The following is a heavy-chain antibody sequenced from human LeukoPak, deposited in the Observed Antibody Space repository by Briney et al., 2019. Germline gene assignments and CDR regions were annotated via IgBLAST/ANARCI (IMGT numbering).Heavy chain of an antibody. V-gene: IGHV3-30*18. Sequence: GRSLRLSCAASGFTFSSYGMHWVRLAPGEGLEWVAVISYDGSNKYYADSVKGRFTISRDNSKNTLYLQMNSLRAEDTAIFYCAKESPHFDYWGQGTLVTVSS. CDR2: ISYDGSNK. CDR3: AKESPHFDY. J-gene: IGHJ4*02. CDR1: GFTFSSYG.